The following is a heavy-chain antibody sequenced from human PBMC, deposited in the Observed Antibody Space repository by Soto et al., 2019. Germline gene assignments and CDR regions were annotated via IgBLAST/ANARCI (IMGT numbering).Heavy chain of an antibody. CDR2: LSGGGSHT. J-gene: IGHJ4*02. CDR3: AKIIQSSTYYFDY. D-gene: IGHD3-10*01. Sequence: PGGSLRLSCAASGFTFDNYAMTWVRQAPGKGLEWVSSLSGGGSHTYYADSVKGRFTIPTDNSKNTLHLQMNGLRGEDTAIYYCAKIIQSSTYYFDYWGQGTLVTVSS. V-gene: IGHV3-23*01. CDR1: GFTFDNYA.